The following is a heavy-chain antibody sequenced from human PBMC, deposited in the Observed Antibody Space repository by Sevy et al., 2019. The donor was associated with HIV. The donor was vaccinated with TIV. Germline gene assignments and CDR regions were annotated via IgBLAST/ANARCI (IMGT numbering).Heavy chain of an antibody. D-gene: IGHD3-22*01. CDR2: IKQDGSEK. Sequence: GGSLRLSCEASGFTFTTYWMSWVRQAPGKGLEWVANIKQDGSEKFYVDSVKGRFTISRDNSKNTLYLQMNNVRVEDTAVYYCARGGYYYDNAAYYALDSWGQGTLVTVSS. J-gene: IGHJ4*02. CDR1: GFTFTTYW. V-gene: IGHV3-7*01. CDR3: ARGGYYYDNAAYYALDS.